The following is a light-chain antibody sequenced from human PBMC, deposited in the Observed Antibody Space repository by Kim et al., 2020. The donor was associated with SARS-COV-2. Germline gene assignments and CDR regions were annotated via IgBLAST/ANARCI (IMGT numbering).Light chain of an antibody. J-gene: IGLJ3*02. Sequence: VKLTCPLSSGHSSYAIAWHQQQPEKGPRYLMKLNSDGSHSKGDGIPDRFSGSSSGAERYLTISSLQSEDEADYYCQTWGTGIQWVFGGGTKVTVL. CDR3: QTWGTGIQWV. CDR1: SGHSSYA. V-gene: IGLV4-69*01. CDR2: LNSDGSH.